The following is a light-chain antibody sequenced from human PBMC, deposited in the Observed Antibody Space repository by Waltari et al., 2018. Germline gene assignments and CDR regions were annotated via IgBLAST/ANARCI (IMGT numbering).Light chain of an antibody. J-gene: IGLJ3*02. Sequence: QTVVTQEPSLSVSPGGTVTLTCALSSCSISTTSYASWYQQTPGQAPRTLIYKSNTHSSGVPDRFSGSIIGNKAALPITGAQADDESDYYCLLYMGGGIWVFGGGTKLTVI. CDR1: SCSISTTSY. CDR3: LLYMGGGIWV. V-gene: IGLV8-61*01. CDR2: KSN.